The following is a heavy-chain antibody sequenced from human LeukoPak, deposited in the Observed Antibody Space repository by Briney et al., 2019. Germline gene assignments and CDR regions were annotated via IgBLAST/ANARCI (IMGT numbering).Heavy chain of an antibody. V-gene: IGHV3-33*01. J-gene: IGHJ4*02. D-gene: IGHD1-26*01. CDR2: LWYDGSNE. Sequence: GGCLRLSCAASGFTFSRYGMHWVRPAPGKGLGWVAVLWYDGSNEYYADSVKGRFTIFRDNSKNTLHLQMNSLRAEDTAVYYCARPLVGDALDYWGQGTLVTVSS. CDR3: ARPLVGDALDY. CDR1: GFTFSRYG.